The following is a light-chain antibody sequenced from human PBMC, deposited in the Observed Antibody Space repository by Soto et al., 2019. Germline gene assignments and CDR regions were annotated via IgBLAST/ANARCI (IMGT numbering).Light chain of an antibody. V-gene: IGLV2-14*03. Sequence: QSVLTQPASVSGSPGQSITIPCTGSSSDVGAYNSVSWYQQHPGKAPKLMIYDVTNRPSGVSNRFSGSKSGNTASLTISGLQAEDEADYYCSSYRSSNTYVFGSGTKVTVL. CDR3: SSYRSSNTYV. CDR1: SSDVGAYNS. CDR2: DVT. J-gene: IGLJ1*01.